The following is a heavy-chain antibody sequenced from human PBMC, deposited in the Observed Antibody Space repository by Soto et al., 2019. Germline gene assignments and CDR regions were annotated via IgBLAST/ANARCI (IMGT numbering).Heavy chain of an antibody. V-gene: IGHV1-69*10. D-gene: IGHD3-22*01. CDR1: VGTFSSYA. CDR3: ARAPDGSSSYYYFDY. Sequence: ASEKVSCKASVGTFSSYAISWVRQAPGQGLEGMGGIIPILGIANYAQKFQGRLTITADKVTGTANMELSSLRSEDTAVYYCARAPDGSSSYYYFDYWGQGTLVTVSS. J-gene: IGHJ4*02. CDR2: IIPILGIA.